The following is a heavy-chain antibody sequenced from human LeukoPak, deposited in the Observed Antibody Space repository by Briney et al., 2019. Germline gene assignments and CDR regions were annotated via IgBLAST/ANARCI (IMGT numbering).Heavy chain of an antibody. Sequence: PGGSLRLSCAASGFTFSSYSMNWVRQAPGKGLEWVSSISSSSSYIYYADSVKGRFTISRDNAKNTLYLQMNSLRAEDTAVYYCARAEENYYDSSGLGDDAFDIWGQGTMVTVSS. CDR2: ISSSSSYI. J-gene: IGHJ3*02. CDR1: GFTFSSYS. V-gene: IGHV3-21*01. D-gene: IGHD3-22*01. CDR3: ARAEENYYDSSGLGDDAFDI.